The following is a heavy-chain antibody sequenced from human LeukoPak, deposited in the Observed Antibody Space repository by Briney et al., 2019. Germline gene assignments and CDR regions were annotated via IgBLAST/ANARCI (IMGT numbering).Heavy chain of an antibody. J-gene: IGHJ5*02. CDR2: IYYSGST. CDR3: GRFGGGGDPPPPDVFDP. CDR1: GGSISSYY. D-gene: IGHD3-16*01. Sequence: SETLSLTCTVSGGSISSYYWSWIRQPPGKGLEWIGYIYYSGSTNYNPSLKSRVTISVDTSKNQFSLKLSSVTAADTAVYYCGRFGGGGDPPPPDVFDPWGQGTLVTVSS. V-gene: IGHV4-59*01.